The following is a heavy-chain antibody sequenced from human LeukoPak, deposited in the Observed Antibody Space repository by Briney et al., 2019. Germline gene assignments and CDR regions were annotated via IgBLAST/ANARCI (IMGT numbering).Heavy chain of an antibody. Sequence: GASVKVSCKASGYTFTSYGISWVRQAPGQGLEWMGWISAYNGNTNYAQKLQGRVTMTTDTSTSTAYMELRSLRSDDTAVYYCARDFSKYQLPSAGYWGQGTLVTVSS. D-gene: IGHD2-2*01. CDR2: ISAYNGNT. V-gene: IGHV1-18*01. CDR1: GYTFTSYG. J-gene: IGHJ4*02. CDR3: ARDFSKYQLPSAGY.